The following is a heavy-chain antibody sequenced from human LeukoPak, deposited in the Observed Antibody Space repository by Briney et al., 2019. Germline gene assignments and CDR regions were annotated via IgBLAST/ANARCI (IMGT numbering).Heavy chain of an antibody. D-gene: IGHD4-11*01. Sequence: GGSLRLSCVASGFTFSTYWMSWVRQAPGKGPEWVARIKKDGSEKFYVDSVKGGFTISKDNAKNSLYLQMNSLRAEDTAVYYCAREDHSKYEYWGQGTLVTVSS. V-gene: IGHV3-7*01. J-gene: IGHJ4*02. CDR2: IKKDGSEK. CDR1: GFTFSTYW. CDR3: AREDHSKYEY.